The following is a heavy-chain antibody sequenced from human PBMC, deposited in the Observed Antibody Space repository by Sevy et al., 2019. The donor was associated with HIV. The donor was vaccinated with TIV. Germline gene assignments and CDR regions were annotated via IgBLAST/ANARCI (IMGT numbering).Heavy chain of an antibody. D-gene: IGHD5-18*01. J-gene: IGHJ6*03. CDR1: EFTFSSYG. Sequence: GGSLRLSCAASEFTFSSYGMHWVRQAPGKGLEWVAVISYDGSNKYYADSVKGRFTISRDNSKNTLYLQMNSLRAEDTAVYYCAKMGPDRYGDTAAIYYYYYYMDVWGKGTTVTVSS. V-gene: IGHV3-30*18. CDR3: AKMGPDRYGDTAAIYYYYYYMDV. CDR2: ISYDGSNK.